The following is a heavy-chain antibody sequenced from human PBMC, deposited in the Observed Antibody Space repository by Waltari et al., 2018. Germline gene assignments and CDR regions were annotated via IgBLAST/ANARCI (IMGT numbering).Heavy chain of an antibody. D-gene: IGHD4-17*01. Sequence: QVQLQESGPGLVKPSETLSLTCTVSGGSISSHYWSWIRQPPGKGLEWIGYIYYSGSTNYNPSLKSRVTISVDTSKNQFSLKLSSVTAADTAVYYCAREAVTTGGEYFQHWGQGTLVIVSS. J-gene: IGHJ1*01. V-gene: IGHV4-59*11. CDR1: GGSISSHY. CDR2: IYYSGST. CDR3: AREAVTTGGEYFQH.